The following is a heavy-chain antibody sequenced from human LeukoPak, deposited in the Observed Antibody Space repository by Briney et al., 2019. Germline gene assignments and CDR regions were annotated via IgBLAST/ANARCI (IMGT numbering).Heavy chain of an antibody. CDR2: ISAYNGNT. D-gene: IGHD3-22*01. CDR1: GYTFASYG. Sequence: ASVKVSCKASGYTFASYGISWVRQAPGQGLEWMGWISAYNGNTNYAQKFQGRVTITADTSTDTAYMELSSLRSEDTAVYYCAIRHMIVVARGAFDIWGQGTMVTVSS. CDR3: AIRHMIVVARGAFDI. V-gene: IGHV1-18*01. J-gene: IGHJ3*02.